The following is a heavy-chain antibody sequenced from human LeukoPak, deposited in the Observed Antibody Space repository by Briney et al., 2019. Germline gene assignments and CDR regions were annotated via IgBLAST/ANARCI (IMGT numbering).Heavy chain of an antibody. CDR2: IIPIFGTA. CDR3: ARYGYSSSPFWFDP. V-gene: IGHV1-69*13. J-gene: IGHJ5*02. D-gene: IGHD6-13*01. Sequence: SVKVSCKASGYTLTDYYMHWVRQAPGQGLEWMGGIIPIFGTANYAQKFQGRVTITADESTSTAYMELSSLRSEDTAVYYCARYGYSSSPFWFDPWGQGTLVTVSS. CDR1: GYTLTDYY.